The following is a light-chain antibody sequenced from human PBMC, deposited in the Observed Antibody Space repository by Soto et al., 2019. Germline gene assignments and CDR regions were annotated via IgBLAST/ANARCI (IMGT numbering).Light chain of an antibody. V-gene: IGKV1-5*01. CDR2: DAS. CDR3: QQSRT. CDR1: QSISSW. Sequence: DIQMTQSPSTLSASVGDGVTITCRASQSISSWLAWYQQKPGKAPKLLIYDASSLESGVPSRFSGSGSGTEFTLTISSLQPDDFATYYCQQSRTYGQGTKLEIK. J-gene: IGKJ2*01.